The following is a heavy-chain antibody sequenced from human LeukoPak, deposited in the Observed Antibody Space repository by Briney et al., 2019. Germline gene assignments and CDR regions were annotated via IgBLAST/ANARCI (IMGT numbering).Heavy chain of an antibody. CDR3: TRDRGQWLVDY. J-gene: IGHJ4*02. D-gene: IGHD6-19*01. CDR1: GGSISSGGYY. Sequence: KPSQTLSLTCTVSGGSISSGGYYWSWIRQPPGKGLEWIGYIYHSGSTYYNPSLQSRVTISSDTSKNQFSLKLSSVTAADTAVYFCTRDRGQWLVDYWGQGTLVTVSS. V-gene: IGHV4-30-2*01. CDR2: IYHSGST.